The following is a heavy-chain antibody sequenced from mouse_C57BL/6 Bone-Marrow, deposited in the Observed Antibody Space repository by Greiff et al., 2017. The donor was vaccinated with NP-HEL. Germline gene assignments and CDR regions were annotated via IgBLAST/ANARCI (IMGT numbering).Heavy chain of an antibody. CDR1: GYTFTDYN. CDR2: INPNNGGT. J-gene: IGHJ1*03. Sequence: EVQGVESGPELVKPGASVKIPCKASGYTFTDYNMDWVKQSHGKSLEWIGDINPNNGGTIYNQKFKGKATLTVDKSSSTAYMGRRSLTSEDTAVYYCARSIYVFYWYFDVWGTGTTVTVSS. D-gene: IGHD1-1*01. CDR3: ARSIYVFYWYFDV. V-gene: IGHV1-18*01.